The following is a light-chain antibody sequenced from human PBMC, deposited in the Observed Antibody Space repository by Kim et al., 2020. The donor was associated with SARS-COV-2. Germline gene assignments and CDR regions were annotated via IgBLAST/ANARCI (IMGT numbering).Light chain of an antibody. J-gene: IGKJ1*01. CDR1: QSVSSN. CDR2: GAS. V-gene: IGKV3-15*01. CDR3: QQYNNWPPLT. Sequence: EIVMTQSPATLSVSPGERATLSCSASQSVSSNLAWYQQKPGQAPRLLIYGASTRATGIPARFSGSGSGTEFTLTISSLQSEDFAVYYCQQYNNWPPLTFGQGTKVDIK.